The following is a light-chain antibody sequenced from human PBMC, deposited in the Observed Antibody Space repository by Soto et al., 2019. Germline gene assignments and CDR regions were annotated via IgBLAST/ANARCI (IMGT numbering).Light chain of an antibody. Sequence: DIVMTQSPLSLPVTPGEPASISCRSSQSLLHSNGYNYLDWYLQKPGQSPQLLIYLGSTRASGDRDRGSGSGSGTNFTVNISRVEAEDVRIYYCMQALQSPITFGHGTRLDSK. CDR1: QSLLHSNGYNY. J-gene: IGKJ5*01. V-gene: IGKV2-28*01. CDR3: MQALQSPIT. CDR2: LGS.